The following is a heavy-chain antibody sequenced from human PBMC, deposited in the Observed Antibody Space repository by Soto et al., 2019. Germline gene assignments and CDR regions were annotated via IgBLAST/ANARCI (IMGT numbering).Heavy chain of an antibody. D-gene: IGHD1-7*01. CDR2: MNPNSGGS. J-gene: IGHJ3*01. CDR1: GYNFIAQN. Sequence: QVHLVQSGAEVKKPGASVKVSCMASGYNFIAQNIHWVRQAPGLVLEWMGKMNPNSGGSDYAQEFQGSVTVTRDTSISTVDMELTSLNADDTAVYYCARERNLNSPSDAFDLWGQGTMVIGSS. CDR3: ARERNLNSPSDAFDL. V-gene: IGHV1-2*02.